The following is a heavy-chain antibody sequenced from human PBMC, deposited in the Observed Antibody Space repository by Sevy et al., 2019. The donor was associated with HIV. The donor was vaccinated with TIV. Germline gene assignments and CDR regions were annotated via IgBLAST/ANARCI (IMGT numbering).Heavy chain of an antibody. V-gene: IGHV3-9*01. D-gene: IGHD2-15*01. Sequence: GGSLRLSCAASGFTFDDYAMHWVRQAPGKGLEWVSGVSWNSASIGYAGSVSGRFTNSRNNAKNSLAFQMNSLTSEDTAFDYCTKDLGATLVPGYCDGGTFGLRDGFDICGHGTIVTVSS. CDR1: GFTFDDYA. CDR2: VSWNSASI. CDR3: TKDLGATLVPGYCDGGTFGLRDGFDI. J-gene: IGHJ3*02.